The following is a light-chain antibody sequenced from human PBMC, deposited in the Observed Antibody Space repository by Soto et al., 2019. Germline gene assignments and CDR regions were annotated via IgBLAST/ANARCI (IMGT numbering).Light chain of an antibody. J-gene: IGKJ4*01. CDR2: HAI. CDR3: QQYNQWPLT. V-gene: IGKV3-15*01. Sequence: EIVTTQSPATLSVSPGERATLSCRASESVSNNLAWYQQKPGQAPRLLIYHAITRATGIPARFSGSGSGTELTLTISSLQSEDFAVYYCQQYNQWPLTFGGGTKVEI. CDR1: ESVSNN.